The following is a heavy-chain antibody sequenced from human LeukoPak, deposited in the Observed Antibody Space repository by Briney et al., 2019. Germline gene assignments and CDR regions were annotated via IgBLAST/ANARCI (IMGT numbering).Heavy chain of an antibody. CDR3: ARKGGYYYDSSGYYHAD. D-gene: IGHD3-22*01. V-gene: IGHV1-2*02. Sequence: ASVKVSCKASGYTFTGYYMHWVRQAPGQGLEWMGWINPNSGGTNYAQKFQGRVTMTRDTSISTAYMELSRLRSDDTAVYYCARKGGYYYDSSGYYHADWGQGTLVTVSS. J-gene: IGHJ4*02. CDR2: INPNSGGT. CDR1: GYTFTGYY.